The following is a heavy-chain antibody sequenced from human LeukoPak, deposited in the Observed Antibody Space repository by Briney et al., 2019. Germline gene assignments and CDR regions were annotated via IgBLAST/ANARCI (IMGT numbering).Heavy chain of an antibody. D-gene: IGHD6-6*01. J-gene: IGHJ4*02. CDR3: ARHDPRGEPARLGFFDY. CDR1: GDSINNYY. CDR2: IYYSGST. V-gene: IGHV4-59*08. Sequence: PSETLSLTCTVSGDSINNYYWSWIRQPPGKGLEWIGYIYYSGSTNYNPSLKSRVTISVDTSKNQFSLNLSSVTAADTAVYYCARHDPRGEPARLGFFDYWGQGTLVNVSS.